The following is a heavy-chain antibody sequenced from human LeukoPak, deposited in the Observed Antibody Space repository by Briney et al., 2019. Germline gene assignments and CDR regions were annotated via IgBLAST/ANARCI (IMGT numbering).Heavy chain of an antibody. CDR1: GGTFSSYA. D-gene: IGHD3-16*02. CDR2: IIPIFGTA. J-gene: IGHJ4*02. Sequence: SVKVSCKASGGTFSSYAISWVRQAPGQGLEWMGGIIPIFGTANYAQKFQGRVTITADESTSTAYMELSSLRSEDTAVFYCARSSYDYVWGSYRWTYDYWGQGTLVTVSS. CDR3: ARSSYDYVWGSYRWTYDY. V-gene: IGHV1-69*01.